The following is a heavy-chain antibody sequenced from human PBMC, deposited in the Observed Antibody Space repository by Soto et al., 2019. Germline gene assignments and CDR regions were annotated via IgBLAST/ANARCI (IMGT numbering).Heavy chain of an antibody. J-gene: IGHJ4*02. V-gene: IGHV3-7*03. D-gene: IGHD6-13*01. CDR1: GFTFSSYW. Sequence: EVQLVEYGGGLVQPGGSLRLSCAASGFTFSSYWMSWVRQAPGKGLEWVANIKQDGSEKYYVDSVKGRFTISRDNAKNSLYLQMNCLRVEDTAVYYCAREGFSSFHDVYYWGQGTLVTVSS. CDR3: AREGFSSFHDVYY. CDR2: IKQDGSEK.